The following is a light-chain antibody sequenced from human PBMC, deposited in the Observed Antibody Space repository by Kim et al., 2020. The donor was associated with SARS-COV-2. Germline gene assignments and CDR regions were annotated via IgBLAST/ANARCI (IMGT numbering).Light chain of an antibody. V-gene: IGKV1-9*01. Sequence: AAVGDRVTITCRASHSISTYLAWYQQKPGKAPRLLIYAAKALQSGVPSTFSASGSGTEFTLTISSLQPDDSATYWCQQYNSYPFTFGQGTKLEI. CDR1: HSISTY. CDR2: AAK. CDR3: QQYNSYPFT. J-gene: IGKJ2*01.